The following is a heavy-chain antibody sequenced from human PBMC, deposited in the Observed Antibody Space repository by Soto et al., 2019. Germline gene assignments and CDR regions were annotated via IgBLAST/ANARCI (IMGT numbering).Heavy chain of an antibody. D-gene: IGHD2-2*01. Sequence: QVQLVQSGAEVKKPGSSVKVSCKASGGTFSSYTISWVRQAPGQGLEWMGRIIPILGIANYAQKFQGRVTNTADKSTSTAYMGLSSMRSGDTAVYYCARGQWGYCSSTSCYYYYYMDVWGKGTTVTVSS. CDR2: IIPILGIA. V-gene: IGHV1-69*02. CDR3: ARGQWGYCSSTSCYYYYYMDV. CDR1: GGTFSSYT. J-gene: IGHJ6*03.